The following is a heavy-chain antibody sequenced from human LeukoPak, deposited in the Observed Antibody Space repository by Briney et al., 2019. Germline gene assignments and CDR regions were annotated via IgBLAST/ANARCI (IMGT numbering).Heavy chain of an antibody. V-gene: IGHV1-69*04. Sequence: GASVKVSCKASGGTFSSYAISWVRQAPGQGLEWMGRIIPIFGIANYAQKFQGRVTITADKSTSTAYMELSSLRSEDTAVYYSARDLRGGYYGYWGQGTLVTVSS. CDR1: GGTFSSYA. J-gene: IGHJ4*02. D-gene: IGHD3-3*01. CDR3: ARDLRGGYYGY. CDR2: IIPIFGIA.